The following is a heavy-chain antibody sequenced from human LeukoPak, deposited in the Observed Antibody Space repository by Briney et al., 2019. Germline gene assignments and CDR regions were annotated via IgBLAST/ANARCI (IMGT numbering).Heavy chain of an antibody. CDR1: GSMSNHF. D-gene: IGHD2-2*02. J-gene: IGHJ4*02. CDR2: IYHSGSA. V-gene: IGHV4-59*08. Sequence: SENLSLTCTVFGSMSNHFWSWIRQPPGKVLEWIGSIYHSGSAYYNPSLKSRVTISVDTSKNQFSLKLSSVTAADTAVYYCVRYCSSTTCYTRAVDYWGQGTLVTVSS. CDR3: VRYCSSTTCYTRAVDY.